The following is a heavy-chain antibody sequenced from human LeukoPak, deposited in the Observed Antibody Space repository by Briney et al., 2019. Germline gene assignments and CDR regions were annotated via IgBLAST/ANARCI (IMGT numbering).Heavy chain of an antibody. J-gene: IGHJ4*02. CDR1: GYSVSDYY. D-gene: IGHD6-19*01. V-gene: IGHV1-18*04. Sequence: ASVKVSCKTSGYSVSDYYMHWVRQAPGQGLEWMGWISAYDGNTNYAQRLQGRVTMTTDTSTSTAYMELRSLRSDDTAVYYCARNAAITGPGWGRPDDYWGQGTLVTVSS. CDR3: ARNAAITGPGWGRPDDY. CDR2: ISAYDGNT.